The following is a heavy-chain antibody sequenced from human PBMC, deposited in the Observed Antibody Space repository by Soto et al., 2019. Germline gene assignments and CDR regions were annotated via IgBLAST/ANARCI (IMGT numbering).Heavy chain of an antibody. V-gene: IGHV4-31*03. CDR1: GGSISSGGYY. CDR2: IYYSGST. D-gene: IGHD1-26*01. J-gene: IGHJ3*02. Sequence: SETLSLTCTVSGGSISSGGYYWSWIRQHPGKGLEWIGYIYYSGSTYYNPSLKSRVTISVDTSKNQFSLKLSSVTAADTAVYYCARDSVGSAFDIWGQGTMVTVSS. CDR3: ARDSVGSAFDI.